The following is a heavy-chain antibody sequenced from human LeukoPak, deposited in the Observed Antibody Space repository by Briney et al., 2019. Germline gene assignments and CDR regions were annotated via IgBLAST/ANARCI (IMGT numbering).Heavy chain of an antibody. V-gene: IGHV3-33*01. CDR1: GFTFSSYG. CDR3: ARDSYDSSGYGDY. J-gene: IGHJ4*02. D-gene: IGHD3-22*01. Sequence: PGGSLRLSCAASGFTFSSYGMHWVRQAPGKGLEWVALIWYDGSNKYYADSVKGRFTISRDNSKNTLYLQMNSLRAEDTAVYYCARDSYDSSGYGDYWGQGTLVTVSS. CDR2: IWYDGSNK.